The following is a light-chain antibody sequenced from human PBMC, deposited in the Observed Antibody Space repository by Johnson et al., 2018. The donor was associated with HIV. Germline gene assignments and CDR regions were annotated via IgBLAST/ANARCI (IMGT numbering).Light chain of an antibody. CDR2: DNT. J-gene: IGLJ1*01. CDR3: GTGDSRLNVDL. CDR1: SSNIGNNY. Sequence: QSVLTQPPSVSAAPGQKVTISCSGSSSNIGNNYVSWYQQLPGTAPKLLIYDNTKRPSGIPDRFSGSKSDASATLAITGLHTGDEADYYCGTGDSRLNVDLVGPGTKVSGL. V-gene: IGLV1-51*01.